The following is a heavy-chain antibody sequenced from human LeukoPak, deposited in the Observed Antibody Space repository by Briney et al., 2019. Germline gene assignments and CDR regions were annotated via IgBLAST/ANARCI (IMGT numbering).Heavy chain of an antibody. CDR1: GFTFSSYS. V-gene: IGHV3-48*02. CDR3: ARDARGSGSYYPLKY. Sequence: PGGSLRLSGAASGFTFSSYSMNWVRQASGKGLEWVSYISSGSSTIYYADSVKGRFTISRDNAKNSLYLKMNSLRDEDTAVYYCARDARGSGSYYPLKYWGQGALVTVSS. CDR2: ISSGSSTI. J-gene: IGHJ4*02. D-gene: IGHD3-10*01.